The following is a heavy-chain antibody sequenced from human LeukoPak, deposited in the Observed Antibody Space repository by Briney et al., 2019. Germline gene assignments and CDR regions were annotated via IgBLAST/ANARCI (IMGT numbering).Heavy chain of an antibody. J-gene: IGHJ6*03. CDR2: IYYSGST. CDR3: ARRDFWSGYYYYYYYMDV. D-gene: IGHD3-3*01. Sequence: SETLSLTCTVSGGSIGSYYWSWIRQPPGKGLEWIGYIYYSGSTNYNPSLKSRVTISVDTSKNQFSLKLSSVTAADTAVYYCARRDFWSGYYYYYYYMDVWGKGTTVTVSS. V-gene: IGHV4-59*12. CDR1: GGSIGSYY.